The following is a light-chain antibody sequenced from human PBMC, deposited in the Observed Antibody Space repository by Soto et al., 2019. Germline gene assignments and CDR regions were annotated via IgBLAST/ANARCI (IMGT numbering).Light chain of an antibody. V-gene: IGKV3-11*01. CDR2: DAS. Sequence: EIVLTQSPATLCLSPGERATLSCRASQSVSSYLAWYQQKPGQAPKLLIYDASNRATGIPARFSGSGSGTDFTLTISSLEPEDLAVYYCQQRSNWPTWTFGQGTKV. CDR1: QSVSSY. J-gene: IGKJ1*01. CDR3: QQRSNWPTWT.